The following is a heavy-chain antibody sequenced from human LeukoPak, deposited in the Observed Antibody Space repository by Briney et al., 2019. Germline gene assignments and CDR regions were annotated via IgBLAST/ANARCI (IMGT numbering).Heavy chain of an antibody. J-gene: IGHJ4*02. D-gene: IGHD6-13*01. Sequence: PGGSLRLSCAASGFTFSSYAMSWVWQAPGKGLEWVSGISWNSGSIGYADSVKGRFTISRDNAKNSLYLQMNSLRAEDTALYYCAKATAGTFDYWGQGTLVTVSS. CDR1: GFTFSSYA. CDR2: ISWNSGSI. V-gene: IGHV3-9*01. CDR3: AKATAGTFDY.